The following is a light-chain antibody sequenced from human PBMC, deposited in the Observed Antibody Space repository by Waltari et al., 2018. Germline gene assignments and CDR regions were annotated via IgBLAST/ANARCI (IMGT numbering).Light chain of an antibody. CDR1: SSNLGSGYD. J-gene: IGLJ3*02. V-gene: IGLV1-40*01. CDR3: QSYDNSLSGAWV. CDR2: GNK. Sequence: QSVLTQPPSLSGAPGQRVTISFTGSSSNLGSGYDVHWDQQLPGTAPKLLIHGNKHRPSGVPDLVSGSRSGTSASLAITGLQAEDGADYYCQSYDNSLSGAWVFGGGTKLTVL.